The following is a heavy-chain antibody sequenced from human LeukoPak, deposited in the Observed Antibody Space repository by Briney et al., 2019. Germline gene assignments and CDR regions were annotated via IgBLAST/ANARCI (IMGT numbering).Heavy chain of an antibody. V-gene: IGHV3-33*01. CDR1: GFTFSNYG. D-gene: IGHD3-22*01. CDR2: IWYDGTNK. CDR3: ARAAYDSSGYLTL. Sequence: GGSLRLSCAASGFTFSNYGMHWVRQAPGKGLEWVAVIWYDGTNKYYADSVKGRFTISRDNSKNTLFLQMNSLRAEDTAVYYCARAAYDSSGYLTLWGQGTLVTVSS. J-gene: IGHJ4*02.